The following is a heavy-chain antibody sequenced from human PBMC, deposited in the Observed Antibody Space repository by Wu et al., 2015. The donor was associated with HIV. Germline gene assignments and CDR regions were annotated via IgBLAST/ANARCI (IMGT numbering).Heavy chain of an antibody. Sequence: QVQLVQSGAEVKKPGASVKVSCKASGYPFIAYYMYWLRQAPGQGLEWMGGIIPIFGTAHYAQKFQDRVQARVTITSDESTSTANISLSSLRSDDTAVYYCAKSAYCGGDCYSRFDSWGQGTLVTVSS. J-gene: IGHJ4*02. CDR3: AKSAYCGGDCYSRFDS. V-gene: IGHV1-69*01. D-gene: IGHD2-21*01. CDR1: GYPFIAYY. CDR2: IIPIFGTA.